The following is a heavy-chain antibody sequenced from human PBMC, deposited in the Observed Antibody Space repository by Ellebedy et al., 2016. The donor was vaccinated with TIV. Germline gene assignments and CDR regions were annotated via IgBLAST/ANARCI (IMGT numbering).Heavy chain of an antibody. D-gene: IGHD6-19*01. Sequence: PGGSLRLSCAASGFTFTQYWLHWVRQAPGKGPVWVSRINSDGSSKTYADPVKGRFTISRDNAKNTLYLQMNSLRAEDTAVYYCARAGSSGWEAYFDLWGRGTLVTVSS. V-gene: IGHV3-74*01. CDR3: ARAGSSGWEAYFDL. CDR2: INSDGSSK. CDR1: GFTFTQYW. J-gene: IGHJ2*01.